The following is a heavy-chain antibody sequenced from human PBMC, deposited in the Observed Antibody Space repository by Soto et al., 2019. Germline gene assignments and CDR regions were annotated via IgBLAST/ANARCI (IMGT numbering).Heavy chain of an antibody. CDR3: ARGKTNYFFDL. V-gene: IGHV4-38-2*01. CDR1: GYSISLGYY. D-gene: IGHD3-10*01. CDR2: IYHSGNT. Sequence: PSETLSLTCAVSGYSISLGYYWGWIRQPPGKGLEWIGSIYHSGNTYYNPSLKSPVSISLDKSKNQFSLNLTSVTAADTAVYYCARGKTNYFFDLWGQGQLVTVSS. J-gene: IGHJ4*02.